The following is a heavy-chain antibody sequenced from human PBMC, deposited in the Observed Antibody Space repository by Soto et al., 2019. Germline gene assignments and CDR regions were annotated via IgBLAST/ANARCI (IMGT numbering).Heavy chain of an antibody. Sequence: GGSLRLSCAASGFTFRSYGMHRVRQAPGKGLEWVAVIWYDGSNKYYADSVKGRFTISRDNSKNTLYLQMNSLRAEDTAVYYCARDRLLMVYAISTFDPWGQGTLVTVSS. D-gene: IGHD2-8*01. CDR2: IWYDGSNK. CDR1: GFTFRSYG. CDR3: ARDRLLMVYAISTFDP. V-gene: IGHV3-33*01. J-gene: IGHJ5*02.